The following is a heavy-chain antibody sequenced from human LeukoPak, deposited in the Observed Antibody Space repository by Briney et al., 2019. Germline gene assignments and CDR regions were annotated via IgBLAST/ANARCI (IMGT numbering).Heavy chain of an antibody. CDR2: INPNSGGT. V-gene: IGHV1-2*02. CDR1: GYTFTGYY. Sequence: ASVKVSCKASGYTFTGYYMHWVRQAPGQGLEWMGWINPNSGGTNYAQKFQGRVTMTRDTSISTAYMELSRLRSDDTAVYYCASDAPKNMITFGGVFGGWGQGTLVTVSS. J-gene: IGHJ4*02. D-gene: IGHD3-16*01. CDR3: ASDAPKNMITFGGVFGG.